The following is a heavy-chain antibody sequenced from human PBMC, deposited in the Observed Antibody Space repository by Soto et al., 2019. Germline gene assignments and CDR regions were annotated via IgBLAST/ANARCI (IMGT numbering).Heavy chain of an antibody. J-gene: IGHJ4*02. D-gene: IGHD6-19*01. CDR3: ARDQTSGWFSGYFDY. Sequence: GASVKVSCKASGYTFTKFHIHWVRQAPGQGLEWMGMIDPSGGSTSYAQKFQGRVTMTRDTSTSTVYMELSSLRSEDTAVYYCARDQTSGWFSGYFDYWGQGTLVTVSS. V-gene: IGHV1-46*01. CDR2: IDPSGGST. CDR1: GYTFTKFH.